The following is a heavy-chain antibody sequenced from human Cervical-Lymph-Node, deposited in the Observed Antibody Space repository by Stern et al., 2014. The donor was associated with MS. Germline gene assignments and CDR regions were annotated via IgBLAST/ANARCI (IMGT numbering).Heavy chain of an antibody. CDR3: ARDRPDYSNYGAFDY. CDR2: INPSGGST. CDR1: GYILISHY. J-gene: IGHJ4*02. D-gene: IGHD4-11*01. Sequence: VQLEESRAEVKKTGASAKVSCKASGYILISHYMHWVRQAPGQWLEWMGIINPSGGSTNYAQKFQGRITMTRDTSTSTVYMELSSVRSEDTTVYFCARDRPDYSNYGAFDYWGQGTLVTVSS. V-gene: IGHV1-46*01.